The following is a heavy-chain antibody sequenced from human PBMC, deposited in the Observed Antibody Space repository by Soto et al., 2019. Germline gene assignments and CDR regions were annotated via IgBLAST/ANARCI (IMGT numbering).Heavy chain of an antibody. D-gene: IGHD3-3*01. J-gene: IGHJ6*02. CDR1: GYTFTGYY. CDR2: INPNSGGT. V-gene: IGHV1-2*02. Sequence: GASVKVSCKASGYTFTGYYMHWVRQAPGQGLEWMGWINPNSGGTNYAQKFQGRVTMTRDTSISTAYMELSRLRSDDTAVYYCARLRFLESQNYYYGMDVCGQGTTVTVYS. CDR3: ARLRFLESQNYYYGMDV.